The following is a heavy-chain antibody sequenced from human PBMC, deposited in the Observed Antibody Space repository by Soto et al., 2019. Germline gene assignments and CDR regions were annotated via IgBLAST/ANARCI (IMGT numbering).Heavy chain of an antibody. V-gene: IGHV3-33*06. J-gene: IGHJ4*01. D-gene: IGHD2-2*02. CDR1: GFNFSKFG. CDR2: IWYDGSQK. Sequence: GGALGNSCTVTGFNFSKFGMYWVRQAPGKGLEWVAVIWYDGSQKYYTDSVQGRFTISRDNSNNTLYLQMNSLRAEDTAVYYCAKEVWGLYTFGRPLDNWGHGTLVPVSS. CDR3: AKEVWGLYTFGRPLDN.